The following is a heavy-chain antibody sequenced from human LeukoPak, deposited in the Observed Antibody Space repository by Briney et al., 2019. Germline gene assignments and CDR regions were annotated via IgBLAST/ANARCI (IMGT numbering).Heavy chain of an antibody. D-gene: IGHD2-2*01. V-gene: IGHV4-39*01. CDR3: ARHDKRLYQLINWFDP. CDR1: GGSLSSSSYY. CDR2: IYYSGST. J-gene: IGHJ5*02. Sequence: SETLSLTCTVSGGSLSSSSYYWGWIRQPRGKGLEWIGSIYYSGSTYYNPSLKSRVTISVDTSKNQFSLKLSSVTAADTAVYYCARHDKRLYQLINWFDPWGQGTLVTVSS.